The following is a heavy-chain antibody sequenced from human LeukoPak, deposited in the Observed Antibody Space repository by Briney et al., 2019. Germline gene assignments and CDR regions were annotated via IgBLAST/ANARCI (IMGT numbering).Heavy chain of an antibody. CDR2: IWFDGSNT. J-gene: IGHJ4*02. CDR1: GFTFSSYT. CDR3: ASNSGSSGGY. Sequence: GALRLSCAASGFTFSSYTMHWVRQAPGKGLEWVAVIWFDGSNTYYEDSVKGRFTISRDNSKNTLYLQMNSLRAEDTASYYCASNSGSSGGYWGQGTLVTVSS. V-gene: IGHV3-33*01. D-gene: IGHD1-26*01.